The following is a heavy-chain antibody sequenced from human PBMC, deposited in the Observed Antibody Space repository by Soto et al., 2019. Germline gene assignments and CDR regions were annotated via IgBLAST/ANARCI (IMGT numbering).Heavy chain of an antibody. D-gene: IGHD1-26*01. Sequence: QVQLVQSGAEVKKPGASVKVSCKASGYTFITYDINWVRQATGQGLEWMGWMNPNSGNTGFAQRFQGRVTMTRNTSISTAYMELNSLRSEDTAVYYCARDGVVGPGPNVFDCWGQGTKVTVSS. CDR1: GYTFITYD. J-gene: IGHJ3*01. CDR3: ARDGVVGPGPNVFDC. CDR2: MNPNSGNT. V-gene: IGHV1-8*01.